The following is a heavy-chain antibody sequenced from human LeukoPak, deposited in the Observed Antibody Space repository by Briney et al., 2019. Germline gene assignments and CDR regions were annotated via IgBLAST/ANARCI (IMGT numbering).Heavy chain of an antibody. Sequence: LAGGSLRLSCATSGFNFDRYTIHWVRQAPGKGLEWVSLAGWAGGTTFYSDSVRGRFTISRDSGRKSVYLQMNSLTTDDTAFYSCAKELDTMFFDYWGQGALVTVSS. D-gene: IGHD3-10*02. CDR1: GFNFDRYT. CDR2: AGWAGGTT. V-gene: IGHV3-43*01. J-gene: IGHJ4*02. CDR3: AKELDTMFFDY.